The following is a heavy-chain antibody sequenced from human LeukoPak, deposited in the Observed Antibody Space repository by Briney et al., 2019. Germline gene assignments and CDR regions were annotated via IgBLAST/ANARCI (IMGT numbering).Heavy chain of an antibody. D-gene: IGHD6-19*01. CDR1: GGSITSSSHY. CDR2: IYYSGST. Sequence: SETLSLTCSVSGGSITSSSHYWGWIRQPPGKGLEWIGSIYYSGSTYYNPSLKSRVTISVDTSKNQFSLKLSSVTAADTAVYYCARHGRGVAGNFDYWGQGTLVTVSS. CDR3: ARHGRGVAGNFDY. J-gene: IGHJ4*02. V-gene: IGHV4-39*01.